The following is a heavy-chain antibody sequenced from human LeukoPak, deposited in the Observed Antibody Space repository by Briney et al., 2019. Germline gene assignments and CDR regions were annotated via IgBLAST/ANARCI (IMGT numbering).Heavy chain of an antibody. CDR1: GFTFRGSA. CDR3: TRPHYDSSGYYYAFDY. V-gene: IGHV3-73*01. J-gene: IGHJ4*02. CDR2: IRSKANSYAT. D-gene: IGHD3-22*01. Sequence: GGSLRLSCAASGFTFRGSAMHWVRQASGKELEWVGRIRSKANSYATAYAASVKGRFTISRDDSKNTAYLQMNSLKTEDTAVYYCTRPHYDSSGYYYAFDYWGQGTLVTVSS.